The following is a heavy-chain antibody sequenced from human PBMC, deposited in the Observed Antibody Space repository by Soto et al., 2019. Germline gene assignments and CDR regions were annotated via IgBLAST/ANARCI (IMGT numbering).Heavy chain of an antibody. CDR1: GFTFSSYA. Sequence: PEGSLRLSCAASGFTFSSYAMSWVRQAPGKGLEWVSAISGSGGSTYYADSVKGRFTMSRDNSKNTLYLQMNTLRAEDTAVYYCLRYNHGVTSAYGMDVWGQGTTVTVSS. CDR2: ISGSGGST. D-gene: IGHD2-21*02. CDR3: LRYNHGVTSAYGMDV. J-gene: IGHJ6*02. V-gene: IGHV3-23*01.